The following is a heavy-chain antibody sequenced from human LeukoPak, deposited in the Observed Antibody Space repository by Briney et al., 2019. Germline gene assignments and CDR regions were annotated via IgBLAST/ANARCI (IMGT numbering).Heavy chain of an antibody. CDR2: IISSSSYI. CDR1: GFTFSSYS. D-gene: IGHD6-6*01. Sequence: GGSLRLSCAASGFTFSSYSMNWVRQAPGKGLEWVSSIISSSSYIYYSDSVKGRFTISRDNAKNSLYLQMNSLRAEDTAVYYCARDTRPLGVIAARHFDYWGQGTLVTVSS. CDR3: ARDTRPLGVIAARHFDY. J-gene: IGHJ4*02. V-gene: IGHV3-21*01.